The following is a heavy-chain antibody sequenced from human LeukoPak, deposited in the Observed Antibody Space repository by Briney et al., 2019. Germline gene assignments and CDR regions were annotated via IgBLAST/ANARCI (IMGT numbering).Heavy chain of an antibody. Sequence: SETLSLTCAVYGGSFSGYYWSWIRQPPGKGLEWIGEINHSGSTNYNPSLKSRVTISVDTSKNQFSLKLSSVTAADTAVYYCARGRRGWFDPWGQGTLVTVSS. CDR3: ARGRRGWFDP. D-gene: IGHD1-14*01. J-gene: IGHJ5*02. V-gene: IGHV4-34*01. CDR1: GGSFSGYY. CDR2: INHSGST.